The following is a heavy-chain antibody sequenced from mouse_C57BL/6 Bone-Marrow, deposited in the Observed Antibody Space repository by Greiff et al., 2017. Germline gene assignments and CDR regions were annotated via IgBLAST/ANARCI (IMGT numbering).Heavy chain of an antibody. J-gene: IGHJ1*03. CDR3: TRSELYDYDSYWYFDV. CDR1: GYTFTDYE. D-gene: IGHD2-4*01. Sequence: VKLQESGAELVRPGASVTLSCKASGYTFTDYEMHWVKQTPVHGLEWIGAIDPETGGTAYNQKFKGKAILTADKSSSTAYMELRSLTSEDSAVYYCTRSELYDYDSYWYFDVWGTGTTVTVSS. CDR2: IDPETGGT. V-gene: IGHV1-15*01.